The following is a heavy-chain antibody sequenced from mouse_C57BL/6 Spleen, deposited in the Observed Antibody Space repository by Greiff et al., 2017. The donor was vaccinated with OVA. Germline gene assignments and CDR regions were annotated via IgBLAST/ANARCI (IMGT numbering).Heavy chain of an antibody. CDR3: ARQRTERYFDV. D-gene: IGHD4-1*01. V-gene: IGHV1-64*01. CDR2: IHPNSGST. CDR1: GYTFTSYW. Sequence: QVQLQQPGAELVKPGASVKLSCKASGYTFTSYWMHWVKQRPGQGLEWIGMIHPNSGSTNYNEKFKSKATLTVDKSSSTAYMQLSSLTSEDSAVYYCARQRTERYFDVWGTGTTVTVSS. J-gene: IGHJ1*03.